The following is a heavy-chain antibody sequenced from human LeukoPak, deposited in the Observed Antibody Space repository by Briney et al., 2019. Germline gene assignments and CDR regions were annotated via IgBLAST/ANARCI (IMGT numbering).Heavy chain of an antibody. CDR2: IYYSGST. Sequence: PSETLSLTCTVSGGSISSSSYYWSWIRQPPGKGLEWIGSIYYSGSTYYNPSLKSRVTISVDTSKNQFSLKLSSVTAADTAVYYCARRYYYGSGSYYNGSTLDYWGQGTLVTVSS. J-gene: IGHJ4*02. CDR3: ARRYYYGSGSYYNGSTLDY. D-gene: IGHD3-10*01. CDR1: GGSISSSSYY. V-gene: IGHV4-39*01.